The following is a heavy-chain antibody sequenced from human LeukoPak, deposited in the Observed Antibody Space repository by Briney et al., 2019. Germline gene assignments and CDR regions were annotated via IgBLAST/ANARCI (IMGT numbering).Heavy chain of an antibody. V-gene: IGHV4-34*01. CDR1: GGSFSGYY. CDR3: ARAPYSSGWYFWFDP. CDR2: INHSGST. Sequence: SETLSLTCAAYGGSFSGYYWSWIRQPPGKGLEWIGEINHSGSTNYNPSLKSRVTISVDTSKNQFSLKLSSVTAADTAVYYCARAPYSSGWYFWFDPWGQGTLVTVSS. D-gene: IGHD6-19*01. J-gene: IGHJ5*02.